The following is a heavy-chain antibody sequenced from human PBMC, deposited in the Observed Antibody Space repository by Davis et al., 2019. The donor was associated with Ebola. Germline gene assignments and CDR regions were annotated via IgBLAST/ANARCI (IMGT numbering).Heavy chain of an antibody. CDR3: ARHRGSGYSSSWYRGEFDY. V-gene: IGHV4-39*01. D-gene: IGHD6-13*01. Sequence: GSLRLSCTVSGGSISSSSYYWGWIRQPPGKGLEWIGSIYYSGSTYYNPSLKSRVTISVDTSKNQFSLKLSSVTAADTAVYYCARHRGSGYSSSWYRGEFDYWGQGTLVTVSS. J-gene: IGHJ4*02. CDR2: IYYSGST. CDR1: GGSISSSSYY.